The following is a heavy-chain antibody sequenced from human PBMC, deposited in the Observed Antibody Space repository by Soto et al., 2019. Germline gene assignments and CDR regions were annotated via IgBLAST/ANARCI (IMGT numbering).Heavy chain of an antibody. CDR2: ISSSSSTI. J-gene: IGHJ4*02. D-gene: IGHD3-10*01. CDR3: ARTSSGSYYKVWNYFDY. CDR1: GFTFSTYS. Sequence: EVQLVESGGGLVQPGKSLRLSCAASGFTFSTYSMNWVRQAPGKGLEWVSYISSSSSTIYYADSVKGRFTISRDNAKNSLNLQMNSLRDEDTAVFYCARTSSGSYYKVWNYFDYWGQGILVIVSS. V-gene: IGHV3-48*02.